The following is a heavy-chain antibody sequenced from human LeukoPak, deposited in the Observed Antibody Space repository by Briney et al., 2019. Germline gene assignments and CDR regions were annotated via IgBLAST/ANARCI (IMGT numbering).Heavy chain of an antibody. V-gene: IGHV3-23*01. CDR2: ISGSGGST. Sequence: TGGSLRLSCAASGFTFSSYAMSWVRQAPGKGLEWVSAISGSGGSTYYADSVKGRFTIPRDNSKNTLYLQMNSLRAGDTAVYYCANLELIDYFDYWGQGTLVTVSS. D-gene: IGHD1-26*01. CDR1: GFTFSSYA. CDR3: ANLELIDYFDY. J-gene: IGHJ4*02.